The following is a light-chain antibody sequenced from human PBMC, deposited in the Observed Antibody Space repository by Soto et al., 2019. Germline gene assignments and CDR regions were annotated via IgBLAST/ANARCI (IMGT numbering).Light chain of an antibody. CDR2: RAS. J-gene: IGKJ2*01. Sequence: DIVLTQSPGSLAVSLGETATIKCKSSQSVLRGSNSKNLLAWHQQKPGQPPKVLIYRASSREGGVPDRFRGSGSGTDFTLTITNVQADDVAVYYCQQYFTTPQTFGPGTKVEIK. V-gene: IGKV4-1*01. CDR3: QQYFTTPQT. CDR1: QSVLRGSNSKNL.